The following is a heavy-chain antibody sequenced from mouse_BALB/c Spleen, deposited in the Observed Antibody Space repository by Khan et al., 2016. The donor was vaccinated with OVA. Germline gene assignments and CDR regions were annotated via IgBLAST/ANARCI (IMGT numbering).Heavy chain of an antibody. J-gene: IGHJ1*01. CDR1: GYTFTDYY. Sequence: EVQLQQSGPELVKPGASVKMSCKASGYTFTDYYMKWMKQSHGKSLEWIGDINPNNGDTFYNQKFKGKATLTVDKYSSTAYMHRNSLTSEDSAVYYSARGLCDVWGAGTTVTVSS. CDR3: ARGLCDV. V-gene: IGHV1-26*01. CDR2: INPNNGDT.